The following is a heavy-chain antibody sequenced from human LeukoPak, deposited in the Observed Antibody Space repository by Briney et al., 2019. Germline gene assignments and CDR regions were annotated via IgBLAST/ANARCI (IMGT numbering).Heavy chain of an antibody. CDR3: ARDDTMIVGYFDP. CDR2: IFYNGNT. V-gene: IGHV4-59*12. Sequence: SETLSLTCTVSGASFSSYYWSWLRQPPGKGLEWIAYIFYNGNTKYNPSLKSRVTISVDTSKTQFSLKLSSVTAADTAVYYCARDDTMIVGYFDPWGQGTLVTVSS. CDR1: GASFSSYY. D-gene: IGHD3-22*01. J-gene: IGHJ5*02.